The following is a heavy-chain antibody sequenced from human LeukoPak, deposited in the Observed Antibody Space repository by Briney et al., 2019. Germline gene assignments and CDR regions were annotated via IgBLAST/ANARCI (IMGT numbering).Heavy chain of an antibody. CDR3: ARRLTQYDCFDP. V-gene: IGHV6-1*01. CDR2: PYYRSTWYN. CDR1: GYSVSSNSVT. J-gene: IGHJ5*02. Sequence: SQTLSLTCAIYGYSVSSNSVTWNWIRQSPSRGLEWLGRPYYRSTWYNDYAVSVRGRITVNPDTSKNQFSLHLNSVTPEDTAVYYCARRLTQYDCFDPWGQGILVTVSS. D-gene: IGHD2-2*01.